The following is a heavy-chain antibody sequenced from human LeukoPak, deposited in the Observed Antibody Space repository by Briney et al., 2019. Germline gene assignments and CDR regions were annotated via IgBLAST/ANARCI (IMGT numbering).Heavy chain of an antibody. D-gene: IGHD1-26*01. CDR3: ASSGYYYYYGMDV. Sequence: GGSLRLSSAASGFTFSSYSMNWVRQAPGKGLEWVSYISSSSSTIYYADSVKGRFTISRDNAKNSLYLQMNSLRAEDTAVYYCASSGYYYYYGMDVWGQGTTVTVSS. V-gene: IGHV3-48*04. CDR2: ISSSSSTI. CDR1: GFTFSSYS. J-gene: IGHJ6*02.